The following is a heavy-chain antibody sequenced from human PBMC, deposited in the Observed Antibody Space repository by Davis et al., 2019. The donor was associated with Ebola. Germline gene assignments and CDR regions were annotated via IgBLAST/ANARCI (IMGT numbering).Heavy chain of an antibody. CDR1: GGSFSGYY. Sequence: PSETLSLTCAVYGGSFSGYYWSWIRQPPGKGLEWIGEINHSGSTNYNPSLKSRVTISVDRSKNQFSLKLSSVTAADTAVYYCARARGSSGSHYFDYWGQGTLVTVSS. V-gene: IGHV4-34*01. CDR3: ARARGSSGSHYFDY. D-gene: IGHD3-22*01. CDR2: INHSGST. J-gene: IGHJ4*02.